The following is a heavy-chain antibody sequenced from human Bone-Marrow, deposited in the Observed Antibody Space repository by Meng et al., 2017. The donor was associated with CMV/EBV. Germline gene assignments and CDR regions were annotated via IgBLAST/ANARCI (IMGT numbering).Heavy chain of an antibody. D-gene: IGHD3-10*01. CDR2: MNPNSGNT. Sequence: QVQLVQSGSDVKKPGASVYVSCKASGYTFTSYDINWVRQATGQGLEWMGWMNPNSGNTGYAQKFQGRVTMTRNTSISTAYMELSSLRSEDTAVYYCASGVETYGSGSYGYWGQGTLVTVSS. CDR1: GYTFTSYD. V-gene: IGHV1-8*01. J-gene: IGHJ4*02. CDR3: ASGVETYGSGSYGY.